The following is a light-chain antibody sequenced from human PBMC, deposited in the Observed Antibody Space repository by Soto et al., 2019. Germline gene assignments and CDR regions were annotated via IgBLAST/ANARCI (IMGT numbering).Light chain of an antibody. V-gene: IGKV1-39*01. CDR3: QHSYRTHT. CDR1: QSISGS. J-gene: IGKJ5*01. Sequence: DVQMPQCRSSLSASIRDSCTITFLASQSISGSLNWYQQKPGKAPKLLIYGASTLQSGVPSRFSGSGSGTDYTLTISSLQTEDFATYYCQHSYRTHTFGQGGRLEIK. CDR2: GAS.